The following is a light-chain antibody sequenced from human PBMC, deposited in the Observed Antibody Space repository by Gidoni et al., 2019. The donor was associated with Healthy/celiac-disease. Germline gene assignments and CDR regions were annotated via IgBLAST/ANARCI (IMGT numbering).Light chain of an antibody. CDR2: DKN. V-gene: IGLV1-51*01. Sequence: SVLTQPLSVSAAPGQKVTISCSGSSSNIGNNYVSWYQPLPGTAPKLLIYDKNKRPSGIPDRFSGSKSGTSATLRISGRQTGDEAYYYCGTWDSSLRVFGGGTKLTVL. CDR3: GTWDSSLRV. J-gene: IGLJ3*02. CDR1: SSNIGNNY.